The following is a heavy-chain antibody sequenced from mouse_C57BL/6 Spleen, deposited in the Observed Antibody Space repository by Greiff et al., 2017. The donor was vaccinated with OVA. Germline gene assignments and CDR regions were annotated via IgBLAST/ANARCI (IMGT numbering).Heavy chain of an antibody. Sequence: QVQLKESGAELVRPGASVTLSCKASGYTFTDYEMHWVKQTPVHGLEWIGAIDPETGGTAYNQKFKGKAILTADKSSSTAYMELRSLTSEDCAVYYCTRPAMDYWGQGTSVTVSS. J-gene: IGHJ4*01. CDR2: IDPETGGT. V-gene: IGHV1-15*01. CDR1: GYTFTDYE. CDR3: TRPAMDY.